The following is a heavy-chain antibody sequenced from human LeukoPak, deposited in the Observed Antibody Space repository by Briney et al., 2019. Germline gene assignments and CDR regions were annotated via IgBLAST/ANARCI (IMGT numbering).Heavy chain of an antibody. J-gene: IGHJ5*02. D-gene: IGHD6-19*01. CDR2: IYYDGST. Sequence: SETLSLTCTVSGASISSYYWIWIRQPQGKGLEWIGHIYYDGSTNYNPSLKSRVTISVDTSKDQFSLNLSSVTAADTAVYYCARGAVAGKMSWFDPWGQGTLVTVSS. CDR3: ARGAVAGKMSWFDP. CDR1: GASISSYY. V-gene: IGHV4-59*01.